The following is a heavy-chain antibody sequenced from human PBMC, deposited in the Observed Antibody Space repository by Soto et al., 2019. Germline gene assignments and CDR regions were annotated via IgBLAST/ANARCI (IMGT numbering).Heavy chain of an antibody. Sequence: GGSLRLSCAASGFPFSSYAMRLDSQAPGKGLEWVSAFSGTATSTYYADSVKGRFTISGDNSKNTLYLQMNSLRAEDTAVYYCARAWSRASNYFNYWAEGGPVKVSS. CDR1: GFPFSSYA. J-gene: IGHJ4*02. CDR3: ARAWSRASNYFNY. CDR2: FSGTATST. V-gene: IGHV3-23*01. D-gene: IGHD1-26*01.